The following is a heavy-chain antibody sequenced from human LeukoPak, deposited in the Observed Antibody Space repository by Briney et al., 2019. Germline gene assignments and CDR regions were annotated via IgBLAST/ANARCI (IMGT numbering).Heavy chain of an antibody. Sequence: GGSLRLSCAASRFTFSKNAMSWVRQAPGKGLEWVSAMSGSGDSSYYADSVKGRFTISRDISKNTLYLQMNSLGVEDTAVYYCAKNKWERSGAFDIWGQGTMVTVSS. CDR2: MSGSGDSS. D-gene: IGHD1-26*01. CDR3: AKNKWERSGAFDI. J-gene: IGHJ3*02. V-gene: IGHV3-23*01. CDR1: RFTFSKNA.